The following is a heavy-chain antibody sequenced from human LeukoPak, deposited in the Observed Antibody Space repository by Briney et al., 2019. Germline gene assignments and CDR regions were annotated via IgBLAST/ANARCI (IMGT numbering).Heavy chain of an antibody. CDR3: ARTNDERGYYYYMDV. J-gene: IGHJ6*03. V-gene: IGHV1-18*01. Sequence: ASVKVSCKASGYTFTNYGFTWVRQAPGQGLEWMGWISAYNGNTDYAQHLHGRVTMTTDTSTSTAYMELRSLRSEDTAVYYCARTNDERGYYYYMDVWGKGTTVTVSS. CDR1: GYTFTNYG. D-gene: IGHD1-1*01. CDR2: ISAYNGNT.